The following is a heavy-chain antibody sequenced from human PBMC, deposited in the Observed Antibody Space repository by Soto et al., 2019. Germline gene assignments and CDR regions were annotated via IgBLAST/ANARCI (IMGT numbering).Heavy chain of an antibody. CDR1: GFTFSSYA. CDR2: ISGSGGST. J-gene: IGHJ4*02. CDR3: AKESPQLLWFGKLVTF. V-gene: IGHV3-23*01. Sequence: GSLRLSCAASGFTFSSYAMSWVRQAPGKGLEWVSAISGSGGSTYYADSVKGRFTISRDNSKNTLYLQMNSLRAEDTAVYYCAKESPQLLWFGKLVTFWGQGPFVTVSS. D-gene: IGHD3-10*01.